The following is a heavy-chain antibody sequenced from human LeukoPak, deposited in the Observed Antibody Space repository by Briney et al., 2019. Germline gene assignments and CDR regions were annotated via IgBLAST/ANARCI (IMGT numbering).Heavy chain of an antibody. V-gene: IGHV3-21*01. CDR1: GFTFSSYS. D-gene: IGHD2-2*01. CDR3: ARYKYCSSTSCYYYGMDV. J-gene: IGHJ6*02. CDR2: SSSSSSYI. Sequence: GGSLRLSCAATGFTFSSYSMNWVRQAPGKGLEWVSSSSSSSSYIYYADSVKGRFTISRDNAKNSLYLQMNSLRAEDTAVYYCARYKYCSSTSCYYYGMDVWGQGTTVTVSS.